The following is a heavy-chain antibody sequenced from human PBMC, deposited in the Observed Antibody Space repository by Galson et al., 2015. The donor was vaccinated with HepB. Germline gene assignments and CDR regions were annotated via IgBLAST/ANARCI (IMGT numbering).Heavy chain of an antibody. J-gene: IGHJ2*01. CDR2: FDPEDGET. Sequence: SVTVSCKVSGSTLTELSMHWVRQAPGKGLEWMGAFDPEDGETIYAQKFQGRVTMTEDTSTDTAYMELSSLRSEDTAVYYCATWNSSGYYYWYFDLWGRGTLVTVSS. D-gene: IGHD3-22*01. V-gene: IGHV1-24*01. CDR1: GSTLTELS. CDR3: ATWNSSGYYYWYFDL.